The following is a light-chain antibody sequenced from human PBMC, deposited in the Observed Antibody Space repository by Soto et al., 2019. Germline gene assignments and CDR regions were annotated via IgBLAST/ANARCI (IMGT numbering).Light chain of an antibody. CDR3: QQYASSPYT. CDR1: QSISSSY. Sequence: EIVLTQSPGTLSLSPGERATLSCRASQSISSSYLAWYQQKPGQAPRLLIYGASRRATGIPDRFSGRESGTDVTLTITTLEPEDSAVYFCQQYASSPYTFGQGTKVEIK. J-gene: IGKJ2*01. CDR2: GAS. V-gene: IGKV3-20*01.